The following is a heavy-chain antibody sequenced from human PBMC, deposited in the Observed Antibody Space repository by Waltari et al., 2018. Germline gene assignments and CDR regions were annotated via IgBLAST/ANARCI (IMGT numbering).Heavy chain of an antibody. Sequence: VQLQESGPGLVRPSETLSLSCAVSDYSINSGYFWVWIRQPPGQGLAWIGTISHSGSPYYHPSFKSRVIMSVDTSKNQFSLKMTSVTAADTALYYCARQGTSSSFYFDFWGRGTLVIVSS. CDR1: DYSINSGYF. CDR3: ARQGTSSSFYFDF. V-gene: IGHV4-38-2*01. D-gene: IGHD6-6*01. CDR2: ISHSGSP. J-gene: IGHJ4*02.